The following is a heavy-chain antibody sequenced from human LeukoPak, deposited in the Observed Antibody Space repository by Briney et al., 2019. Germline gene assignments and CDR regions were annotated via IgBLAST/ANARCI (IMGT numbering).Heavy chain of an antibody. CDR1: GGSILTTNW. Sequence: SGTLSLTCAVSGGSILTTNWWSWVRQPPGKGLEWIGEVHLSGATNYNPSLESRVSMSIDKSKNHLSLEVTSVTAADTAIYYCTRESGAFSPFGFWGQGTLLTVSS. CDR3: TRESGAFSPFGF. V-gene: IGHV4-4*02. D-gene: IGHD1-26*01. CDR2: VHLSGAT. J-gene: IGHJ4*02.